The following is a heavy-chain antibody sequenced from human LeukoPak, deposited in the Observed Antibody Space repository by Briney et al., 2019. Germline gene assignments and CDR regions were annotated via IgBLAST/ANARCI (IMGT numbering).Heavy chain of an antibody. Sequence: PGGSLRLSSAASGFTFDDYAMHWVRQAPGKGLEWVSGISWNSGSIGYADSVKDRFTISRDNAKNSLYLQMNSLRAEDTALYYCAKAASGSYPDYWGQGTLVTVSS. CDR1: GFTFDDYA. J-gene: IGHJ4*02. CDR3: AKAASGSYPDY. CDR2: ISWNSGSI. D-gene: IGHD1-26*01. V-gene: IGHV3-9*01.